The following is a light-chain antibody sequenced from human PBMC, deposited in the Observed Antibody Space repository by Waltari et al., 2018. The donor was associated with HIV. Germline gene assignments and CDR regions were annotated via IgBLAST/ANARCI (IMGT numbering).Light chain of an antibody. CDR1: RSLLHSSKNKND. V-gene: IGKV4-1*01. J-gene: IGKJ1*01. Sequence: DIVMTQSPDSLAVSPGGRAPINCRSSRSLLHSSKNKNDLAWYQQKPGQPPKLLIYWASTRQSGVPERFSGSGSGTDFTLTISSLQAEDAAVYYCQQYFSLPATFGQGTKVEIK. CDR2: WAS. CDR3: QQYFSLPAT.